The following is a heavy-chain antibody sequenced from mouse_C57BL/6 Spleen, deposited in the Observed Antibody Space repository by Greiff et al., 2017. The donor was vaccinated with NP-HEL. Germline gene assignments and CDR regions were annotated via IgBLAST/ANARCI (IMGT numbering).Heavy chain of an antibody. J-gene: IGHJ3*01. Sequence: EVKLQESGPELVKPGASVKISCKASGYSFTDYNMNWVKQSNGKSLEWIGVINPNYGTTSYNQKFKGKATLTVDQSSSTAYMQLNSLTSEDSAVYYCAREAYYSNYGFAYWGQGTLVTVSA. CDR3: AREAYYSNYGFAY. D-gene: IGHD2-5*01. CDR1: GYSFTDYN. V-gene: IGHV1-39*01. CDR2: INPNYGTT.